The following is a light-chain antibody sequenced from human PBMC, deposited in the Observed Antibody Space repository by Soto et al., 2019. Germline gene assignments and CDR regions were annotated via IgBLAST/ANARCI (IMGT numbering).Light chain of an antibody. CDR3: HQSNNWPYT. J-gene: IGKJ2*01. V-gene: IGKV3-15*01. CDR1: QSVSTN. Sequence: EIVMTQSPATLSVSPGERATLSCRASQSVSTNLAWYQQKPGQAPRLLIYGASTRATGIPARFSGSGSGTEFTLTTSSLQSDEFAVYYCHQSNNWPYTFGQGTKLEIK. CDR2: GAS.